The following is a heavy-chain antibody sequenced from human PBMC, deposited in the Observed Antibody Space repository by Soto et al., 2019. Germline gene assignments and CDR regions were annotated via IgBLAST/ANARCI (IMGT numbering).Heavy chain of an antibody. D-gene: IGHD1-26*01. CDR3: ARLFGGYSGSHADEFDI. J-gene: IGHJ3*02. V-gene: IGHV3-30-3*01. CDR1: GFSFSRFA. CDR2: ITYDGSNQ. Sequence: QVQLVESGGDVVQPGRSLRLSCAGSGFSFSRFAIHWVRQAPGKGLEWVAVITYDGSNQYYADSVKGRFTVSRDNSRSTVYLQVTNLRSEDTAIYYCARLFGGYSGSHADEFDIWGQGTMVPVSS.